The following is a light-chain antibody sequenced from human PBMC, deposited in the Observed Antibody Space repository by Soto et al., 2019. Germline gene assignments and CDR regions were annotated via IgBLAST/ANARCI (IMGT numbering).Light chain of an antibody. V-gene: IGKV1-8*01. J-gene: IGKJ4*01. CDR2: AAS. Sequence: IRITQSPSSLSASTGARVPITCRASQGISSYLAWYQQKQGKAPKLLIYAASTLQSGVPSRFSGIGSGTELTITISNLQPDDFETYYCQQYDNYPLTFGGGTKVDIK. CDR1: QGISSY. CDR3: QQYDNYPLT.